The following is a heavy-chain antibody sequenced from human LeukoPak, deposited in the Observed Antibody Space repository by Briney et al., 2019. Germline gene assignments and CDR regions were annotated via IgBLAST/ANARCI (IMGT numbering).Heavy chain of an antibody. CDR1: GGSISSSSYY. CDR2: IYYSGST. J-gene: IGHJ4*02. D-gene: IGHD3-16*01. V-gene: IGHV4-39*01. CDR3: ASLIRSRWQENYFDY. Sequence: SETLSLTCTVSGGSISSSSYYWGWIRQPPGKGLEWIGSIYYSGSTYYNPSLKSRVTISVDTSKNQFSLKLSSVTAADTAVYYCASLIRSRWQENYFDYWGQGTLVTVSS.